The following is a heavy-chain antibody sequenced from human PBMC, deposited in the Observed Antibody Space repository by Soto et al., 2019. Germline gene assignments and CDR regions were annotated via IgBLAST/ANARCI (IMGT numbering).Heavy chain of an antibody. CDR1: SGSISSAHW. Sequence: QVQLQESGPGLVKPSGTLSLTCAVSSGSISSAHWWNWVRQPPGKGLEWIGEIYHSGSTNYNPSLKSRVTVSVDKSMNQFSLKLTSVTAADTAVYYCATNSYYSLGVWGQGTTVTVYS. CDR3: ATNSYYSLGV. V-gene: IGHV4-4*02. CDR2: IYHSGST. J-gene: IGHJ6*02.